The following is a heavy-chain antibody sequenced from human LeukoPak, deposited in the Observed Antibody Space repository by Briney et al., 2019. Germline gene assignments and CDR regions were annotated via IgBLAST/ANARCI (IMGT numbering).Heavy chain of an antibody. J-gene: IGHJ5*02. V-gene: IGHV4-31*03. CDR3: ARLFLVPGVTFDP. CDR2: IYYSGST. D-gene: IGHD4/OR15-4a*01. CDR1: GGSISSGGYY. Sequence: SSQTLSLTCTVSGGSISSGGYYWSWIRQHPGKGLEWIGYIYYSGSTYYNPSLKSRVTISVDTSKNQFSLKLSSVTAADTAVYYCARLFLVPGVTFDPWGQGTLVTVSS.